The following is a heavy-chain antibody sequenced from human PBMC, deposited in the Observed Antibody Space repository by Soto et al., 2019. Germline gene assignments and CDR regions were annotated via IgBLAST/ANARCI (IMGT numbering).Heavy chain of an antibody. CDR3: ARGRSTVTTYNWFDP. J-gene: IGHJ5*02. CDR2: IYYSGST. D-gene: IGHD4-17*01. V-gene: IGHV4-30-4*01. Sequence: PSETLSLTCTVSGGSISSGDYYWSWIRQPPGKGLEWIGYIYYSGSTYYNPSLKSRVTISVDTSKNQFSLKLSSVTAADTAVYYCARGRSTVTTYNWFDPWGQGTLVTVSS. CDR1: GGSISSGDYY.